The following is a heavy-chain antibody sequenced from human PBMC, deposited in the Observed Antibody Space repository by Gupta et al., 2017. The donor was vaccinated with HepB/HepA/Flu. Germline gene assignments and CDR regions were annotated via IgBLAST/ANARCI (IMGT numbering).Heavy chain of an antibody. CDR1: GYTFRFYY. CDR3: ARVQYYFDSSGPSAYYFDY. V-gene: IGHV1-2*02. Sequence: QVQLVQSGAEVRKPGAAVKVSCQASGYTFRFYYIHWVRQAPGQGLEWMGSINPNTGDRTYARQFQGRVTMTRDKSIDTAYMDLNRLGSDDTAVYFCARVQYYFDSSGPSAYYFDYWGQGTLVTVSS. D-gene: IGHD3-22*01. J-gene: IGHJ4*02. CDR2: INPNTGDR.